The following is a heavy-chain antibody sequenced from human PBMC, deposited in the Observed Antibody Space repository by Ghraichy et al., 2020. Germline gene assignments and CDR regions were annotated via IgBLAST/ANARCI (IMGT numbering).Heavy chain of an antibody. V-gene: IGHV3-23*01. CDR3: TRDPGYCSTSTCYAEGGWFDP. CDR2: ISGSGGNT. CDR1: GFTFGSNA. J-gene: IGHJ5*02. Sequence: GGSLRLSCAASGFTFGSNAMSWVRQAPGKGLEWVSTISGSGGNTHYADSVKGRFTISRDNSKNTVDLHMNSLRADDTAGYYCTRDPGYCSTSTCYAEGGWFDPWGQGALVTVSS. D-gene: IGHD2-2*01.